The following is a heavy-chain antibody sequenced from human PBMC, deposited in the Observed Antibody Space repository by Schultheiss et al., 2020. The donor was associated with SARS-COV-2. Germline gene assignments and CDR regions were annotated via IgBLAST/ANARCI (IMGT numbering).Heavy chain of an antibody. D-gene: IGHD3-16*02. V-gene: IGHV3-48*04. CDR3: ARDIVAAAFDY. CDR1: EFTFSNAW. J-gene: IGHJ4*02. CDR2: ISSSGNTI. Sequence: GGSLRLSCAASEFTFSNAWMNWVRQAPGKGLEWVSYISSSGNTIYYADSVKGRFAISRDNAKASLYLQMNSLRAEDTAVYYCARDIVAAAFDYWGQGTRVTVSS.